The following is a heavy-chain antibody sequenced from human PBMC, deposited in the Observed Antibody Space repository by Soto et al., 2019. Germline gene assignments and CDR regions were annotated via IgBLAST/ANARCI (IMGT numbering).Heavy chain of an antibody. J-gene: IGHJ6*02. V-gene: IGHV3-72*01. CDR3: ARANWRLQSQHYNGLDV. CDR1: GFIFSDHY. D-gene: IGHD1-1*01. CDR2: TRNKANSFTT. Sequence: QAAGSMRLSCAVAGFIFSDHYMDWVRQAPWWGREWVGRTRNKANSFTTEYAASVKGRFTISRDDSKSSLFLQMNSLKTEDTAVYYFARANWRLQSQHYNGLDVWGQGTTFNVS.